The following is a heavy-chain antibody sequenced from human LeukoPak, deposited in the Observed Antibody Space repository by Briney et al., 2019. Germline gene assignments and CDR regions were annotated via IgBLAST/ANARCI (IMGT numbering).Heavy chain of an antibody. CDR1: GFTFSNYA. CDR3: AKNGTTKVTTYNDS. Sequence: GGSLRLSCAASGFTFSNYAMSWVRQAPGQGLEWVSAISGSGDSTSYADSVKGRFTISRDNSRNTLYLQMSSLRAEDTAIYYCAKNGTTKVTTYNDSWGQGTLVTVSS. D-gene: IGHD4-17*01. CDR2: ISGSGDST. J-gene: IGHJ4*02. V-gene: IGHV3-23*01.